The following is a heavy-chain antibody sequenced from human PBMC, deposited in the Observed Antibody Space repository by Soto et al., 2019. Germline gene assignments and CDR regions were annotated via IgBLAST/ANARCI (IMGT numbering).Heavy chain of an antibody. J-gene: IGHJ4*02. CDR1: GGSFSGYY. CDR3: ARVVEDIVVLVAATPASSFDY. Sequence: PSETLSLTCAVYGGSFSGYYWSWIRQPPGKGLEWIGEINHSGSTNYNPSLKSRVTISVDTSKNQFSLKLSSVTAADTAVYYCARVVEDIVVLVAATPASSFDYCGQGTMVTVYS. V-gene: IGHV4-34*01. CDR2: INHSGST. D-gene: IGHD2-15*01.